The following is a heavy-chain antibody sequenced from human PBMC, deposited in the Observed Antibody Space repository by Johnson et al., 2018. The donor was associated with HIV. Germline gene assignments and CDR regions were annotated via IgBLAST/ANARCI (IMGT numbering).Heavy chain of an antibody. J-gene: IGHJ3*02. CDR3: ARAPRPDAFDI. Sequence: EQLVESGGGLVKPGGSLRLSCAASGFTFNNAWMGWVRQAPGKGLEWVGRIRSKTDGGITDYAAPVKGRFTFSRDDSKNTLYLQMNSLRAEDTAVYYCARAPRPDAFDIWGQGTMVTVSS. V-gene: IGHV3-15*01. CDR2: IRSKTDGGIT. CDR1: GFTFNNAW.